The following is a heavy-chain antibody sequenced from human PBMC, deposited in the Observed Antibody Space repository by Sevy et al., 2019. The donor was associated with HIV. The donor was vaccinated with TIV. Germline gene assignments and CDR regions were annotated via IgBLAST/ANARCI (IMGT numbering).Heavy chain of an antibody. J-gene: IGHJ6*02. CDR2: IYSGSST. D-gene: IGHD2-2*01. CDR1: GFSVSNSY. Sequence: GGSLRLSCVASGFSVSNSYMSWVRQAPGKGLEWVSVIYSGSSTYYADSVKGRFSISRDNSKNTVYLQMNSPRADDTAVYYCAREYCTSTSCHYYFGMDVWGQGTTVTVSS. V-gene: IGHV3-53*01. CDR3: AREYCTSTSCHYYFGMDV.